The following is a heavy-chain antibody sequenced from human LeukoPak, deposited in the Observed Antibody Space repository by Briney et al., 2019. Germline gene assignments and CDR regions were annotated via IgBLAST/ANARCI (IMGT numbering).Heavy chain of an antibody. Sequence: SETLSLTCAVYGGSFSAYYYSWSWIRQPPGRGLEWIGEINHSGGTNYNPSLKSRVTISVYTSKNQFSLKLSSVTAADTAVYYCARTIPTYYYGSGSDRPRSPNNWFDPWGQGTLVTVSS. J-gene: IGHJ5*02. CDR2: INHSGGT. CDR3: ARTIPTYYYGSGSDRPRSPNNWFDP. CDR1: GGSFSAYY. D-gene: IGHD3-10*01. V-gene: IGHV4-34*01.